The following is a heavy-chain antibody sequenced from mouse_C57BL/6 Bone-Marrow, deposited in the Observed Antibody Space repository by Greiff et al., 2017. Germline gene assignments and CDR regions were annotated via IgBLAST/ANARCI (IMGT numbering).Heavy chain of an antibody. V-gene: IGHV5-6*02. CDR3: ARRPGSRYDY. CDR1: GFPFSSYG. J-gene: IGHJ2*01. D-gene: IGHD1-1*01. Sequence: VTLVESGGDLVKPGGSLKLSCAASGFPFSSYGMSWVRQTPDMRLEWVATISSGGSYTYYPDSVKGRFTISRDNAKNTLYLQMSSLKSEDTAMYYCARRPGSRYDYGGLDTTHTVTS. CDR2: ISSGGSYT.